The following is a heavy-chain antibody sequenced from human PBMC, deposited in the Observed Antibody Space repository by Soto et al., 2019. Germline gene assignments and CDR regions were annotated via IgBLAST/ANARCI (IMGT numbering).Heavy chain of an antibody. D-gene: IGHD5-18*01. CDR3: AREPYSYGYSYFDY. J-gene: IGHJ4*02. CDR2: INPSGGRT. Sequence: QVQLVQSGAEVKKPGASVKVSCKASGYTFTSYYMHWVRQAPGQGLEWMGIINPSGGRTSYAQKFQGRVTVTRETSASTVYLELSSLRSEDTAVYYWAREPYSYGYSYFDYWGQGTLVTVSS. CDR1: GYTFTSYY. V-gene: IGHV1-46*01.